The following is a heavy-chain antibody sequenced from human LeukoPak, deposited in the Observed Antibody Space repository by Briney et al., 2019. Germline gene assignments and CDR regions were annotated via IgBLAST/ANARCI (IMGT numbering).Heavy chain of an antibody. J-gene: IGHJ5*02. CDR1: GYTFTRYG. CDR3: ARASDWFDP. Sequence: GASVKVSRKASGYTFTRYGIHWMRQGPGQSFEWMGWINGNTKYSEKLQDRVTITWDTSASTAYMELSSLRSEDTAVYYCARASDWFDPWGQGTLVTVSS. V-gene: IGHV1-3*01. CDR2: INGNT.